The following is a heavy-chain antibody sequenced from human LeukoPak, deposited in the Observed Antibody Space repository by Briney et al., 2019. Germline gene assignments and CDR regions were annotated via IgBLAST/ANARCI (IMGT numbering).Heavy chain of an antibody. V-gene: IGHV3-21*01. CDR3: ARDSPAWSAGATFGY. J-gene: IGHJ4*02. Sequence: PGGSLRLSCAASGFTFSSYSMNWVRQAPGKGLEWVSSISSSSSYIYYADSVKGRFTISRDNAKNSLYLQMNSLRAEDTAVYYCARDSPAWSAGATFGYWGQGTLVTVSS. CDR1: GFTFSSYS. D-gene: IGHD1-26*01. CDR2: ISSSSSYI.